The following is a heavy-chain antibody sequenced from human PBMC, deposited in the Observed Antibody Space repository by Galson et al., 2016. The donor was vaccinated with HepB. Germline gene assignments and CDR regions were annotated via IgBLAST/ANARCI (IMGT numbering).Heavy chain of an antibody. CDR1: GFTFRNYG. J-gene: IGHJ4*02. CDR2: IWHDGSKE. CDR3: ARYGGNWGAFDY. Sequence: SLRLSCAASGFTFRNYGIHWVRQAPGKGLEWVAVIWHDGSKEKYADSVRGRFTISRDNSKNTLYLEMNSLRAEDTAVYYCARYGGNWGAFDYWGQGTLVTVSS. D-gene: IGHD4-23*01. V-gene: IGHV3-33*01.